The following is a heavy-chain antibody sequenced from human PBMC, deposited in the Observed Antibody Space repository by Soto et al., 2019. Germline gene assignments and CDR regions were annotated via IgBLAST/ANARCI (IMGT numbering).Heavy chain of an antibody. J-gene: IGHJ5*02. CDR2: IWSDGTKK. Sequence: QVQMVESGGGVVQPGRSLRLSCAASGFSFSDYGMHWVRQAPGKGLEWVAVIWSDGTKKYYGASVEGRFTISRVNSKSTLYLKMSSLRVDDTAVYYGARDDLGYCLKSSCAASDFTALDLWGQGTLVTVSS. D-gene: IGHD2-2*01. CDR3: ARDDLGYCLKSSCAASDFTALDL. V-gene: IGHV3-33*01. CDR1: GFSFSDYG.